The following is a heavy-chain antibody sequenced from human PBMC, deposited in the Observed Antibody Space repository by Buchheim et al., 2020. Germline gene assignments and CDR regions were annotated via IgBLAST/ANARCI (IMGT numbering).Heavy chain of an antibody. Sequence: EVQLVQSGAEVKKPGESLEISCQASGYSFSIYWIAWVRQVPGKGLEWMGIIDPGDSDTKYSPSFQGHVTISADKSTRTAYLQWGSLKASDSAMYYCARHSNQFGLAVAARWPYYHGMDVWGQGTT. CDR2: IDPGDSDT. CDR1: GYSFSIYW. V-gene: IGHV5-51*01. D-gene: IGHD6-19*01. CDR3: ARHSNQFGLAVAARWPYYHGMDV. J-gene: IGHJ6*02.